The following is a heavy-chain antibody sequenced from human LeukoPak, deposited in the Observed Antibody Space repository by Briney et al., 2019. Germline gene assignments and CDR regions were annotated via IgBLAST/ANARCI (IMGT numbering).Heavy chain of an antibody. Sequence: GGSLRLSCAASGFTFSSYAMSWVRQAPGKGLEWVSAISGSGGSTYYADSVKGRFTISRDNSKNTLYLQMNSLRAEDTAVYYCAKDFRDGYNHPSYYFESWGQGTRVTVSS. CDR3: AKDFRDGYNHPSYYFES. D-gene: IGHD5-24*01. V-gene: IGHV3-23*01. CDR1: GFTFSSYA. J-gene: IGHJ4*02. CDR2: ISGSGGST.